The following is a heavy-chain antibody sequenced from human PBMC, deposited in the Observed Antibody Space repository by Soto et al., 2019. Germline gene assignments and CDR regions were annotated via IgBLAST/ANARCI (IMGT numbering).Heavy chain of an antibody. V-gene: IGHV4-34*01. Sequence: QVQLQQWGAGLLKPSETLSLTCAVYGGSFSGYYWSWIRQPPGKGLEWIGEINHSGSTNYNPALKRRVTISVDTSKNQFSLKLSSVTAADTAVYYCARFLEAGFDYWGQGTLVTVSS. D-gene: IGHD3-3*01. CDR1: GGSFSGYY. CDR3: ARFLEAGFDY. J-gene: IGHJ4*02. CDR2: INHSGST.